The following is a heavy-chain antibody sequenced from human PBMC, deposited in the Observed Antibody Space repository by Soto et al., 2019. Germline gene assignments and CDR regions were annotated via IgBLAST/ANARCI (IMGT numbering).Heavy chain of an antibody. V-gene: IGHV4-30-4*01. Sequence: PSETLSLTCTVSGGSISSGDYYWSWIRQPPGKGLEWIGYIYYSGSTYYNPSLKSRVTISVDTSKNQFSLKLSSVTDADTAVYYCARVVSTYDYYYYYGMDVWGQGTTVTVSS. CDR2: IYYSGST. J-gene: IGHJ6*02. CDR3: ARVVSTYDYYYYYGMDV. CDR1: GGSISSGDYY. D-gene: IGHD2-2*01.